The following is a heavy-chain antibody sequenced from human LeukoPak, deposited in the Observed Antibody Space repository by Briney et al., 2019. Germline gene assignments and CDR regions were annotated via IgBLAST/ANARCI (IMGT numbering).Heavy chain of an antibody. D-gene: IGHD6-13*01. CDR2: IYHSGST. Sequence: PSGTLSLTCAVSGGSISSSNWWSWVRQPPGKGLEWIGEIYHSGSTNYNPSLKSRVTISVDKSKNQFSLKLSSVTAADTAVYYCARGVAAAGTFTNPNYYYYYMDVWGKGTTVTVSS. CDR1: GGSISSSNW. V-gene: IGHV4-4*02. J-gene: IGHJ6*03. CDR3: ARGVAAAGTFTNPNYYYYYMDV.